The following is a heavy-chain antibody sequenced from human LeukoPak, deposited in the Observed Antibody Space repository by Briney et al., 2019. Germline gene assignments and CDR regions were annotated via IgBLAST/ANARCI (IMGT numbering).Heavy chain of an antibody. V-gene: IGHV3-48*03. CDR2: ISVSGDTI. D-gene: IGHD3-10*01. Sequence: GGSLRLSCAASGFPFSAYEMNWVRQAPGKGLEWVSYISVSGDTIYYADSVKGRFTISRDNAKKSLYLQMKSLRAEDTAVYYCARGTLYYGSESYDYWGQGTLVAVSS. CDR3: ARGTLYYGSESYDY. CDR1: GFPFSAYE. J-gene: IGHJ4*02.